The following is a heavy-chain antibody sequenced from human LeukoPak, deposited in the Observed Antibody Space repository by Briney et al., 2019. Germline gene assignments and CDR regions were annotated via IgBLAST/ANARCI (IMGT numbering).Heavy chain of an antibody. CDR2: IYYSGST. V-gene: IGHV4-59*01. Sequence: PSETLSLTCTVSGGSISGYYWSWIRQPPGKGLEWIGYIYYSGSTNYNPSLKSRVTISVDTSKNQFSLKLSSVTAADTAVYYCARAGPRAAFDIWGQGTMVTVSS. CDR3: ARAGPRAAFDI. CDR1: GGSISGYY. J-gene: IGHJ3*02.